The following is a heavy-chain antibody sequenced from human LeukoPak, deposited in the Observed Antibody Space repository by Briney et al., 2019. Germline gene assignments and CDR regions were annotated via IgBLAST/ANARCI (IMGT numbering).Heavy chain of an antibody. D-gene: IGHD3-10*01. V-gene: IGHV3-23*01. CDR2: ISGSDGRT. Sequence: GGSLRLSCAASGFTFSAYAMGWVRQAPGKGLEWVSVISGSDGRTHYADSVKGRFTISSGNPKKVLYLRMNTLRAEDTAIYYCAKTFYYGSGNFNFDYWGQGTLVTVSS. CDR1: GFTFSAYA. J-gene: IGHJ4*02. CDR3: AKTFYYGSGNFNFDY.